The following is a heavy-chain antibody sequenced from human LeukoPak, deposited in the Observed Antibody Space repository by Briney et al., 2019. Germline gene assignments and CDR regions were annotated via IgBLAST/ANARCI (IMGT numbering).Heavy chain of an antibody. V-gene: IGHV3-74*01. J-gene: IGHJ4*02. CDR1: GFSFSRFW. Sequence: GRSLRLACAAAGFSFSRFWMHWVRQAPGKGLGWVARTSRDGSSTVYAESVEGRFSISRDNAKKTLCLQMNRLRAEGTAIYYCARDSDAGFDYWGQGTLVTVSS. CDR2: TSRDGSST. CDR3: ARDSDAGFDY.